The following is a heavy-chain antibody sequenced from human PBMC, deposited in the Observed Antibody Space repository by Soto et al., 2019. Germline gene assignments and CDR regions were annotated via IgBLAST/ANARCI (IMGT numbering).Heavy chain of an antibody. Sequence: QMQLQESGPRLVKPSETLSLSCTVSGGSISTYYWSWIRQPPGKGLEWVGYIYYSGTIDYNPSLKSRVTMSIDTSTNQLSLELSSVTAADTAIYYCASLLPGGNGYDYWGQGILVTVSS. CDR2: IYYSGTI. CDR3: ASLLPGGNGYDY. J-gene: IGHJ4*02. V-gene: IGHV4-59*08. CDR1: GGSISTYY. D-gene: IGHD5-18*01.